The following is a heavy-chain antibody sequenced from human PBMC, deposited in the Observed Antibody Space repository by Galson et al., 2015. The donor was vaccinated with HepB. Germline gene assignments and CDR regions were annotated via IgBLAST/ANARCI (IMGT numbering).Heavy chain of an antibody. CDR3: AKGNRVTMVVVVTNYDS. Sequence: SLRLSCAGSGFIFNNFGMSWVRQAPGKGLEWVATVSPAGVKTYYANSVRGRFTISRDNSKNTLDLQMNSLRVEDTASYFCAKGNRVTMVVVVTNYDSWGRGTLVSVSS. V-gene: IGHV3-23*01. J-gene: IGHJ4*02. CDR1: GFIFNNFG. D-gene: IGHD2-15*01. CDR2: VSPAGVKT.